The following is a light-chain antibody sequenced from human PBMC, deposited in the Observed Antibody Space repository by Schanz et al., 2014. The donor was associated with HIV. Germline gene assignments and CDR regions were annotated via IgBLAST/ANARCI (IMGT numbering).Light chain of an antibody. CDR1: QTLLYNSNNKNY. V-gene: IGKV4-1*01. Sequence: DIVMTQSPDSLALSLGARATINCKSSQTLLYNSNNKNYLAWYQQKPGQPPKLLIYWASTRDSGVPDRFTGSGSVTDFTLTISRLQAEDAAIYFCQQYYSIPPTFGQGTRVEI. J-gene: IGKJ1*01. CDR3: QQYYSIPPT. CDR2: WAS.